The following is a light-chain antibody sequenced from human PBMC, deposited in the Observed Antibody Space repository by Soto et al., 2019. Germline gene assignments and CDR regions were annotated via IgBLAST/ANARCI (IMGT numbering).Light chain of an antibody. CDR2: DVG. J-gene: IGLJ1*01. CDR1: SSDVLAHDY. V-gene: IGLV2-14*03. CDR3: ISYTDSASYV. Sequence: QPVLTQPASVSGSPGQSITISCTGTSSDVLAHDYVSWYQQHPGKVPKLLIYDVGNRPSGISNRFSGSKSGNTASLTISGLLAEDEADYYCISYTDSASYVFGTGTNVTVL.